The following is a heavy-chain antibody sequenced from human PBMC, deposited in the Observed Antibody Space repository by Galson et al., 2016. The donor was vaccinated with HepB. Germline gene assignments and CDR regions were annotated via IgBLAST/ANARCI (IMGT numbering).Heavy chain of an antibody. CDR3: SRGSQDDIEVDGDLEQDY. J-gene: IGHJ4*02. CDR2: IGHDGRNE. CDR1: GSIFSQYG. Sequence: SLRLSCAASGSIFSQYGMHWVRQAPGKGLESVAVIGHDGRNEYYADSVKGRFTISRDNSKNTLYVQMNNLRVEDTAVYYCSRGSQDDIEVDGDLEQDYWGQGTLVTVSS. V-gene: IGHV3-33*01. D-gene: IGHD2-15*01.